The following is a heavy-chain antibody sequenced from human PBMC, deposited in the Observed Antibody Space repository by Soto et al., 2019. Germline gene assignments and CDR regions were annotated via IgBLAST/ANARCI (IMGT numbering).Heavy chain of an antibody. D-gene: IGHD6-13*01. J-gene: IGHJ4*02. CDR1: GYTLTELS. Sequence: ASVKVSCKVSGYTLTELSMHWVRQAPGKGLEWMGGFDPEDGETIYAQKFQGRVTMTEDTSTDTAYMELSSLRSEDTAVYYCATGALEAAAGWFDYWGQGTLVTVSS. CDR3: ATGALEAAAGWFDY. V-gene: IGHV1-24*01. CDR2: FDPEDGET.